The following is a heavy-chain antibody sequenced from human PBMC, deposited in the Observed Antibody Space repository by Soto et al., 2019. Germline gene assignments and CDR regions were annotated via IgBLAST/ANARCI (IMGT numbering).Heavy chain of an antibody. V-gene: IGHV1-58*02. D-gene: IGHD3-9*01. CDR1: GFTFTSSA. CDR3: AAHLRYFDWLWIPDAFDI. Sequence: SVKVSCKASGFTFTSSAMQWVRQARGQRLEWIGWIVVGSGNTNYAQKFQERVTITRDMSTSTAYMELSSLRSEDTAVYYCAAHLRYFDWLWIPDAFDIWGQGTMVTVSS. J-gene: IGHJ3*02. CDR2: IVVGSGNT.